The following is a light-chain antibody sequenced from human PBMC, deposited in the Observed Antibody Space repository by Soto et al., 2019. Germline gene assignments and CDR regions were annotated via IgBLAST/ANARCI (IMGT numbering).Light chain of an antibody. Sequence: EIVMTQSPATLSVSPGERATLSCRASQSVSRNLAWYQQKPGQAPRLLIYGASTRATGIPARFSGSGSGTEFTLSISSLQSEDFAVYYCQQYINWPRTFGLGTQVEI. CDR3: QQYINWPRT. CDR1: QSVSRN. J-gene: IGKJ1*01. V-gene: IGKV3-15*01. CDR2: GAS.